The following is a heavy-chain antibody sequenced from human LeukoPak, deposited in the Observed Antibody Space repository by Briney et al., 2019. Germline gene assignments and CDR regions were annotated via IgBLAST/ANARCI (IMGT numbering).Heavy chain of an antibody. V-gene: IGHV4-38-2*02. CDR1: GYSISSGYY. D-gene: IGHD5-12*01. J-gene: IGHJ6*03. Sequence: SETLSLTCTVSGYSISSGYYWGWIRQPPGKGLEWIGSIYHSGSTYYNPSLKSRVTISVDTSKNQFSLKLSSVTAADTAMYYCARDLGYSGYDFYYYYMDVWGKGTTVTVSS. CDR3: ARDLGYSGYDFYYYYMDV. CDR2: IYHSGST.